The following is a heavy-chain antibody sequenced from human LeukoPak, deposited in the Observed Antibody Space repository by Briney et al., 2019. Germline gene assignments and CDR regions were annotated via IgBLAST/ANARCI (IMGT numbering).Heavy chain of an antibody. Sequence: GGSLRLSCAASGLSVNDAWMSWVRQAPGRGLEWVGRIKSKTAGGTTDYVASVKGRFTISRDDSKNTLYLKMNNLKTEDTAVYYCTGHPDWGQGTLVTGSS. CDR2: IKSKTAGGTT. CDR3: TGHPD. CDR1: GLSVNDAW. V-gene: IGHV3-15*01. J-gene: IGHJ4*02.